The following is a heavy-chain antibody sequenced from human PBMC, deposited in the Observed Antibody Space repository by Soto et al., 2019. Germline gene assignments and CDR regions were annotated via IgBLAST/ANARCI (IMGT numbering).Heavy chain of an antibody. CDR3: ARDSAPSFVVVPAYYYYGMDV. J-gene: IGHJ6*01. CDR1: GYTFTSYA. CDR2: INAGNGNT. V-gene: IGHV1-3*01. Sequence: ASVKVSCKASGYTFTSYAMHWVRQAPGQRLEWMGWINAGNGNTKYSQKFQGRVTITRDTSASTAYMELSSLRSEDTAVYYCARDSAPSFVVVPAYYYYGMDVW. D-gene: IGHD2-2*01.